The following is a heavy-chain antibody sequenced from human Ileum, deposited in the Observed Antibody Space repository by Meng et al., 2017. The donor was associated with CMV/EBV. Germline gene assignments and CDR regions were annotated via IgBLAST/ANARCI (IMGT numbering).Heavy chain of an antibody. Sequence: QMRLLESGPGRVKPAGPLSPTCTASGDPISSGSHSWAWFRQPPGKRLEWIGSMYFSGIADYNPSLKSRVTISLHATQKQFSLRLTSVTAADSAVYFCARDLTNKWFYYWGQGTLVTVSS. D-gene: IGHD1-26*01. J-gene: IGHJ4*02. CDR2: MYFSGIA. V-gene: IGHV4-39*07. CDR3: ARDLTNKWFYY. CDR1: GDPISSGSHS.